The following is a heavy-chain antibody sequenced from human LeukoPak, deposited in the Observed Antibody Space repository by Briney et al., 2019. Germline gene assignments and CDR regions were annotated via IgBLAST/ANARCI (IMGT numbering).Heavy chain of an antibody. D-gene: IGHD3-3*01. CDR1: GGSISSYH. Sequence: SETLSLTCTVSGGSISSYHWSWIRQPPGKGLEWIGYIFYSGDTDYNPSLKSRVTISLDTSKNQFSLKLSSVTAADTAVYYCARGGYYDFWSGYFPRPFDYWGQGTLVTVSS. CDR2: IFYSGDT. J-gene: IGHJ4*02. CDR3: ARGGYYDFWSGYFPRPFDY. V-gene: IGHV4-59*12.